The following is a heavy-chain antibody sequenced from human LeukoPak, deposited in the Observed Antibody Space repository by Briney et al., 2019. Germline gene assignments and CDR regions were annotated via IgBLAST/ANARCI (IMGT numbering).Heavy chain of an antibody. CDR2: IYTSGST. Sequence: SETLSLTCTVSGGSISSYYWSWIRQPAGKGLEWIGRIYTSGSTNYNPSLKSRVTMSVDTSKNQFSLKLSSVTAADTAVYFCARDWWFGEVLLGDHAFDIWGQGTMVTVSS. J-gene: IGHJ3*02. CDR3: ARDWWFGEVLLGDHAFDI. CDR1: GGSISSYY. V-gene: IGHV4-4*07. D-gene: IGHD3-10*01.